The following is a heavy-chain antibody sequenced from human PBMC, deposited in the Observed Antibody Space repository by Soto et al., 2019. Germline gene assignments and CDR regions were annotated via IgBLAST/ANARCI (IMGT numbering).Heavy chain of an antibody. V-gene: IGHV1-18*01. CDR3: ARDPTPPDY. J-gene: IGHJ4*02. CDR1: GYTFARYA. CDR2: ISAYNGNT. Sequence: GSVKVSCKASGYTFARYAISWMRQAPGQGLEWMGWISAYNGNTNYAQKLQGRVTMTTDTSTSTAYMELRSLRSDDTDVYYCARDPTPPDYWGQGTLVTVSS.